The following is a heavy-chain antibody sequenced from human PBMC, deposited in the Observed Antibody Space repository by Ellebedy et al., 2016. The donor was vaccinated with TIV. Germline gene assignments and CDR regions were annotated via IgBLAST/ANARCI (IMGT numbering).Heavy chain of an antibody. Sequence: ASVKVSCXASGYTFTSYGISWVRQAPGQGLEWMGWISAYNGNTNYAQKLQGRVTMTTDTSTSTAYMELRSLRSDDTAVYYCARRCYYGSGSDMYNWFDPWGQGTLVTVSS. D-gene: IGHD3-10*01. J-gene: IGHJ5*02. CDR3: ARRCYYGSGSDMYNWFDP. CDR2: ISAYNGNT. V-gene: IGHV1-18*01. CDR1: GYTFTSYG.